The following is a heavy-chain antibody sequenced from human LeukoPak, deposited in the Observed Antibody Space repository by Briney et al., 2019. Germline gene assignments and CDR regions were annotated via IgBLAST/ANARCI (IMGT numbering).Heavy chain of an antibody. CDR2: INHSGST. J-gene: IGHJ4*02. CDR3: ARVRAMARGVWVDY. V-gene: IGHV4-34*01. Sequence: SETLSLTCAVYGGSFSGYYWSWIRQPPGKGLEWIGEINHSGSTNYNPSLKSRVTISVDTSKNQFSLKLSSVTAADTAVYYCARVRAMARGVWVDYWGQGTLVTVSS. CDR1: GGSFSGYY. D-gene: IGHD3-10*01.